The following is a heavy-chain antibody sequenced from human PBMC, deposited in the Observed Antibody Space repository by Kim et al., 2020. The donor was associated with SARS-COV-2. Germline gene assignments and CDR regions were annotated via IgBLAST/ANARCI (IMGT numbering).Heavy chain of an antibody. CDR3: ARVGGSGSYGNWFDP. D-gene: IGHD3-10*01. V-gene: IGHV5-51*01. Sequence: SFQGQVTISADKSISTAYLQWSSLKASDTAMYYCARVGGSGSYGNWFDPWGQGTLVTVSS. J-gene: IGHJ5*02.